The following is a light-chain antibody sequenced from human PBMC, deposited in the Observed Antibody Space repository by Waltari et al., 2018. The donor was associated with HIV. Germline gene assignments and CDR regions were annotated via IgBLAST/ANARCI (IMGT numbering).Light chain of an antibody. Sequence: EIVMTQSPATLSVSPGERATLSCRASQSVSSNLAWYQQKPGQAPRLLIYGASIRATGIPARVSGSGSGTEFTLTISSLQSEDFAVYYCQQYNNWLRTFGQGTKVEIK. CDR2: GAS. V-gene: IGKV3-15*01. J-gene: IGKJ1*01. CDR3: QQYNNWLRT. CDR1: QSVSSN.